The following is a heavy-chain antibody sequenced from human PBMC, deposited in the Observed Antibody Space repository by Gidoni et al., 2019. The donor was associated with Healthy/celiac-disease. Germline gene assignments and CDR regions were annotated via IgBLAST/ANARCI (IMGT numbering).Heavy chain of an antibody. Sequence: QVQLQESGPGLVKPSETLSPTCTVSGGSISSYYWSWIRQPPGKGLEWIGYIYYSGSTNYNPSLKSRVTISVDTSKNQFSLKLSSVTAADTAVYYCARQPVRENWFDPWGQGTLVTVSS. V-gene: IGHV4-59*01. J-gene: IGHJ5*02. CDR3: ARQPVRENWFDP. CDR2: IYYSGST. CDR1: GGSISSYY. D-gene: IGHD1-26*01.